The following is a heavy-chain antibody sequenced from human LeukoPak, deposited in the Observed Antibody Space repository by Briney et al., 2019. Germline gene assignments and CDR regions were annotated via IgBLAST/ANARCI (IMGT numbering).Heavy chain of an antibody. J-gene: IGHJ4*02. D-gene: IGHD1-26*01. Sequence: SGGSLRLSCAASGFTFSSYAMHWVRQAPGKGLEWVAVISYDGSNKYYADSVKGRFTISRDNSKNTLYLQMNSLRAEDTAVYYCARAPWIGVGAQYYFDYWGQGTLVTVSS. CDR1: GFTFSSYA. CDR2: ISYDGSNK. CDR3: ARAPWIGVGAQYYFDY. V-gene: IGHV3-30*04.